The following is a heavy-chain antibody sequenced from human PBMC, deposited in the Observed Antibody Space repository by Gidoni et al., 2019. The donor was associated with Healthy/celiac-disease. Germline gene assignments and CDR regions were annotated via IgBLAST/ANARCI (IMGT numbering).Heavy chain of an antibody. CDR2: ISYDGSNK. J-gene: IGHJ4*02. Sequence: QVQLVESGGGVVQPGRSLRLSCAASGVTFSSYGMHWVRQAPGKGLEWVAVISYDGSNKYYADSVKGRFTISRDNSKNTLYLQMNSRRAEDTAVYYCATKGEGLYGVVLLYWGQGTLVTVSS. CDR3: ATKGEGLYGVVLLY. D-gene: IGHD2-15*01. CDR1: GVTFSSYG. V-gene: IGHV3-30*03.